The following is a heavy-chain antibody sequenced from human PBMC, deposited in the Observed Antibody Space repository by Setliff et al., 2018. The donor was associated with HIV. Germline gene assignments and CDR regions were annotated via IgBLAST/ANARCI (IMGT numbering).Heavy chain of an antibody. Sequence: ASVKVSCKASGGTFRGHEISWVRQAPGQGLEWMGGIVPIWNTGNYAPKFQGRVTITADESTTTAYMELSSLRSEDTAVYYCARIPNHSSGFDYWGQGTPVTVSS. CDR2: IVPIWNTG. J-gene: IGHJ4*02. CDR3: ARIPNHSSGFDY. D-gene: IGHD3-22*01. V-gene: IGHV1-69*13. CDR1: GGTFRGHE.